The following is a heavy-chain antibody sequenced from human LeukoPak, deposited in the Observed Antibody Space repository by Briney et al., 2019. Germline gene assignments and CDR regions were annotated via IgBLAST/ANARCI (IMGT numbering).Heavy chain of an antibody. Sequence: GGSLRLSCGASGFRLGSYSMDWVRQAPGKGLEWVSHINSGSYTIYYADYVKGRFTISRDNAGNSLYLQMNSLRDEDTAVYYCARVLLERPGIDSFDMWGQGTMVTVSS. V-gene: IGHV3-48*02. CDR2: INSGSYTI. D-gene: IGHD1-1*01. J-gene: IGHJ3*02. CDR3: ARVLLERPGIDSFDM. CDR1: GFRLGSYS.